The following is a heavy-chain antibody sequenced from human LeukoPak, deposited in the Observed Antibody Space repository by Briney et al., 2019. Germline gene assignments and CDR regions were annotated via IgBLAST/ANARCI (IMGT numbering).Heavy chain of an antibody. D-gene: IGHD5-24*01. CDR1: GGSFSGYY. CDR3: ARRWMAHYSRHAFDI. CDR2: INHSGST. J-gene: IGHJ3*02. Sequence: SETLSLTCAVYGGSFSGYYWSWIRQPPGKGLEWIGEINHSGSTNYNPSLKSRVTISVDTSENQFSLKLSSVTAADTAVYYCARRWMAHYSRHAFDIWGQGTMVTVSS. V-gene: IGHV4-34*01.